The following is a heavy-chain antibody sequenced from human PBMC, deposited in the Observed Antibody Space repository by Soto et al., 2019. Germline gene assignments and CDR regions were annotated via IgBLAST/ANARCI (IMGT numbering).Heavy chain of an antibody. D-gene: IGHD5-12*01. CDR2: ISGSGGST. CDR3: ANSGGGYSGYGVGYFDY. CDR1: GFTFSSYA. V-gene: IGHV3-23*01. Sequence: GGSLRLSCAASGFTFSSYAMSWVRQAPGKGLEWVSAISGSGGSTYYADSVKGRFTISRDNSKNTLYLQMNSLRAEDTAVYYCANSGGGYSGYGVGYFDYWGQGTLVTVSS. J-gene: IGHJ4*02.